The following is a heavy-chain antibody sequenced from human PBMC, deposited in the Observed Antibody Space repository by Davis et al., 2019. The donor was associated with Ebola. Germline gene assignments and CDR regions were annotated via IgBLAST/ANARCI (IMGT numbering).Heavy chain of an antibody. Sequence: AASVKVSCKASGYTFSNYAINWVRQAPGQGLEWMGWINTNTGNPMYAQAFTGRFVFSLDTSINTPSLQISSLKAEDTAVYYCARSSMTQDAFDIWGQGTMVTVSS. J-gene: IGHJ3*02. V-gene: IGHV7-4-1*02. D-gene: IGHD2-2*01. CDR3: ARSSMTQDAFDI. CDR1: GYTFSNYA. CDR2: INTNTGNP.